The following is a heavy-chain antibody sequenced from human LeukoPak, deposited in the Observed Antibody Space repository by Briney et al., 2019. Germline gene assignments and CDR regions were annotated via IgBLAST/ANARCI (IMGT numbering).Heavy chain of an antibody. V-gene: IGHV3-23*01. CDR2: ISGSGGST. J-gene: IGHJ4*02. Sequence: GGSLRLSCAASGFTFSSYAMSWVRQAPGKGLEWVSAISGSGGSTYYADSVKGRFTISRDNSKNTLYLQMNSLRAEDTAVYYCAKSQSSGLWFGELYPASYFDYWGQGTLVTVSS. CDR3: AKSQSSGLWFGELYPASYFDY. D-gene: IGHD3-10*01. CDR1: GFTFSSYA.